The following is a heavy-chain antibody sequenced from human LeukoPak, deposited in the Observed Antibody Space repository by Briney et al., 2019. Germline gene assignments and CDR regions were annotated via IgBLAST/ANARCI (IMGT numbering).Heavy chain of an antibody. D-gene: IGHD1-26*01. J-gene: IGHJ4*02. CDR2: IRSKAYGGTT. CDR3: TRHSGSYLYVFDY. Sequence: GGSLRLSCTASGFTFGDYAMSWVRQAPGKGLEWVGFIRSKAYGGTTEYAASVKGRFTISRDDSKSIAYLQMNSLKTEDTAVYYCTRHSGSYLYVFDYWGQGTLVTVSS. CDR1: GFTFGDYA. V-gene: IGHV3-49*04.